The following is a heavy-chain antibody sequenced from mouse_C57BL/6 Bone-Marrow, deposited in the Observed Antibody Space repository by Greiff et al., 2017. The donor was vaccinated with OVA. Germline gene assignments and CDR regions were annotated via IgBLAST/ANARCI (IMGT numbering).Heavy chain of an antibody. V-gene: IGHV5-12*01. CDR2: ISNGGGST. CDR3: AREGFYPWFDY. D-gene: IGHD1-1*01. J-gene: IGHJ2*01. Sequence: EVMLVESGGGLVQPGGSLKLSCAASGFTFSDYYMYWVRQTPEKRLEWVAYISNGGGSTYYPDTVQGRFTISRDNAKNTLYLQMSRLKSEDTAMYYCAREGFYPWFDYWGQGTTLTVSS. CDR1: GFTFSDYY.